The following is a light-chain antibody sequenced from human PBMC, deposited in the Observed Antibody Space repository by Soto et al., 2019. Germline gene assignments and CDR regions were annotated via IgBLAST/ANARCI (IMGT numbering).Light chain of an antibody. CDR1: QSLNSL. CDR2: AAS. J-gene: IGKJ5*01. Sequence: DIQITQSPSTLSASVGDRVTITCRASQSLNSLLAWYNQKPGRAPKLLIYAASTLQNGVPSTFSGSGSGTEFTLTISSLQPEDFGTYYCQQFKSDPITFGQGTRRRL. V-gene: IGKV1-9*01. CDR3: QQFKSDPIT.